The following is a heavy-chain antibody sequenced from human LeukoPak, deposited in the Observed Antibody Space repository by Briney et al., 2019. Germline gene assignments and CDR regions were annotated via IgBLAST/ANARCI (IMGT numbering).Heavy chain of an antibody. CDR3: ASAHPITVGYYFDY. Sequence: SETLSLTCAVYGGSFSGYYWSWIRQPPGKGLEWIGEINHSGSTNYNPSLKSRVTISVDTSKNQFSLKLSSVTAADTAVYYFASAHPITVGYYFDYWGQGTLVTVSS. D-gene: IGHD2-15*01. CDR2: INHSGST. J-gene: IGHJ4*02. V-gene: IGHV4-34*01. CDR1: GGSFSGYY.